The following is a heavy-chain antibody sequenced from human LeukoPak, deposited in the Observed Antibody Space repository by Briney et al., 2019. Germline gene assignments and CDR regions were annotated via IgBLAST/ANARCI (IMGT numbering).Heavy chain of an antibody. CDR2: ISGSGGST. V-gene: IGHV3-23*01. Sequence: GGSLRLSCAASGFIFNTFAMTWVRQAPGKGLEWVSAISGSGGSTYYADSVKGRFTISRDNAKNSLYLQMNSLRAEDTAVYYCARTPLYYYDSSGYFPRLVWDYWGQGTLVTVSS. CDR3: ARTPLYYYDSSGYFPRLVWDY. CDR1: GFIFNTFA. D-gene: IGHD3-22*01. J-gene: IGHJ4*02.